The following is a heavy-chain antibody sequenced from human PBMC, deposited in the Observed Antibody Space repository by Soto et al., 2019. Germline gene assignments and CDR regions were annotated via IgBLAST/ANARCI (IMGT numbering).Heavy chain of an antibody. V-gene: IGHV4-39*01. CDR2: IYQSGSA. CDR3: ARRLPFTGSDS. J-gene: IGHJ5*01. CDR1: GGSISSSTSY. Sequence: PSETLSLTCTVSGGSISSSTSYWGWIRQPPGKGLEWIGSIYQSGSAYYNPSLKSRVTISVDTSKNQVVLTITDVNPADTGTYFCARRLPFTGSDSWGQGTQVTVSS. D-gene: IGHD3-16*01.